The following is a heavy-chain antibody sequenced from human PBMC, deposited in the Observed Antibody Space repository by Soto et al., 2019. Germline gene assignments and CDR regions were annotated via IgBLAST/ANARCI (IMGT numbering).Heavy chain of an antibody. D-gene: IGHD6-13*01. CDR1: GYTFSNYG. CDR3: ARDSDTWYPRRTDPSSSKNGMDG. Sequence: QVNLVQSGAEVKKPGASVKVSCKASGYTFSNYGIAWVRQAPGQGLEWMAWISAYNGKTKYAQKVQGRVTMTTDTSTSTFYMELRSLRSDDTAVYYCARDSDTWYPRRTDPSSSKNGMDGWGQGTTIPV. V-gene: IGHV1-18*01. CDR2: ISAYNGKT. J-gene: IGHJ6*02.